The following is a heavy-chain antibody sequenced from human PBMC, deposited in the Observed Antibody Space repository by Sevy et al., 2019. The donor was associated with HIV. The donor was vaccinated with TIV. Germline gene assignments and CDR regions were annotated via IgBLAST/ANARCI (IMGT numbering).Heavy chain of an antibody. CDR3: ARETPIRAYNDF. CDR2: ISRRSTTI. Sequence: GGSLRLSCAASGFPFSNYNMNWVRQTPGRGLEWVSYISRRSTTIYYADSVKGRFTISRDNDQSSLYLQMNALRDEDTAVYCCARETPIRAYNDFWGQGTLVTVSS. D-gene: IGHD2-21*02. J-gene: IGHJ4*02. CDR1: GFPFSNYN. V-gene: IGHV3-48*02.